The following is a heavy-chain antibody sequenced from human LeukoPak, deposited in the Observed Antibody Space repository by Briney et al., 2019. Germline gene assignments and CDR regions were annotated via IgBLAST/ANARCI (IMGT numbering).Heavy chain of an antibody. J-gene: IGHJ4*02. Sequence: GGSLRLSCAVSGFTFNNYAMSWVRQAPGKGLEWVSSISSTGSGTYYADSVKGRFTISRDNSKSTLYLQMNSLGSDDTAVYYCARDFIVGATLFDYWGQGTLVTVSS. D-gene: IGHD1-26*01. CDR3: ARDFIVGATLFDY. CDR1: GFTFNNYA. V-gene: IGHV3-23*01. CDR2: ISSTGSGT.